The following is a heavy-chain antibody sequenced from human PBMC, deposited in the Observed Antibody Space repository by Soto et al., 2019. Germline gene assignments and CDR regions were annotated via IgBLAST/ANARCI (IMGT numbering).Heavy chain of an antibody. V-gene: IGHV3-30-3*01. CDR3: ASTETKIQNGYPAMDYFDY. CDR1: GFTFSSYA. D-gene: IGHD3-22*01. Sequence: QVQLVESGGGVVQPGRSLRLSCAASGFTFSSYAMHWVRQAPGKGLEWVAVRSYDGSNKYYADSVKGRFTISRDNSKNTLYLQMNSLRAEDTAVYYCASTETKIQNGYPAMDYFDYWGQGTLVTVSS. J-gene: IGHJ4*02. CDR2: RSYDGSNK.